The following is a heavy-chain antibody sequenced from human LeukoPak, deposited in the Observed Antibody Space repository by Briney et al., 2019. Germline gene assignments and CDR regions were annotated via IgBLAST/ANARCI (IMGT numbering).Heavy chain of an antibody. D-gene: IGHD5-12*01. CDR1: GYTFSSYG. CDR3: ARDLKIGPYIVATINSPFDY. V-gene: IGHV1-69*04. Sequence: ASVKVSCKASGYTFSSYGITWVRQAPGQGLEWMGRIIPILGIANYAQKFQGRVTITADKSTSTAYMELSSLRSEDTAVYYCARDLKIGPYIVATINSPFDYWGQGTLVTVSS. J-gene: IGHJ4*02. CDR2: IIPILGIA.